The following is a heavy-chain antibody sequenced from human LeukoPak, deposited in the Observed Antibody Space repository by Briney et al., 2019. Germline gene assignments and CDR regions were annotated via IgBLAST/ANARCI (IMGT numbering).Heavy chain of an antibody. CDR3: ARDNNWGFDY. D-gene: IGHD7-27*01. J-gene: IGHJ4*02. CDR2: IRGSASGLGSGM. Sequence: GGSLRLSCAASGFTFSDYSMNWVRQAPGKGLEWVSNIRGSASGLGSGMYYADSVRGRFTISRDDAKNSLYLQMSSLRAEDTAFYYCARDNNWGFDYWGQGALVTVSS. V-gene: IGHV3-48*04. CDR1: GFTFSDYS.